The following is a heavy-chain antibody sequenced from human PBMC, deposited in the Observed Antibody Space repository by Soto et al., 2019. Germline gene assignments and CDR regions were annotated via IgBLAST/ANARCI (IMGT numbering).Heavy chain of an antibody. Sequence: KPSETLSLTCTVSGASISGFYWSWIRKSAGKGLEWIGRIYATGTTDYNPSLKSRVMMSVDTSKKQFSLKLRSVTAADTAVYYCVRDGTKTLRDWFDPWGQAISVTSLL. V-gene: IGHV4-4*07. CDR1: GASISGFY. CDR2: IYATGTT. D-gene: IGHD1-1*01. J-gene: IGHJ5*02. CDR3: VRDGTKTLRDWFDP.